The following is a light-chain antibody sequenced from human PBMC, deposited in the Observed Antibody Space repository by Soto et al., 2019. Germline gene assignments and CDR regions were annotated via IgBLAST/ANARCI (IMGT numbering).Light chain of an antibody. J-gene: IGKJ2*01. CDR1: QSVGSF. CDR2: GTS. V-gene: IGKV3-11*01. Sequence: EIVLTQSPATLSLSPGERATLSCRASQSVGSFLAWYQQKPGQAPRLLIYGTSNRATGIPGRFSGSGSGTAFTLTISSLEPEDCGVYCCQHRGKWPRTFGQGTKLEIK. CDR3: QHRGKWPRT.